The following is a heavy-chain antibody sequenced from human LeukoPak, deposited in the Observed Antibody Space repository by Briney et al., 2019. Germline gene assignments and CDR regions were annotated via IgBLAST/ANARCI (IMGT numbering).Heavy chain of an antibody. CDR1: GISFSNYW. V-gene: IGHV3-74*01. CDR2: IRSDDSTI. Sequence: GGSLRLSCAASGISFSNYWMHWVRQAPGKGLVWVSRIRSDDSTINYADSVQGRFTISRDNAKNTLYLQMKSLRAEDTAVYYCAREQTYGDYGNWFDPWGQGTLVTVSS. D-gene: IGHD4-17*01. CDR3: AREQTYGDYGNWFDP. J-gene: IGHJ5*02.